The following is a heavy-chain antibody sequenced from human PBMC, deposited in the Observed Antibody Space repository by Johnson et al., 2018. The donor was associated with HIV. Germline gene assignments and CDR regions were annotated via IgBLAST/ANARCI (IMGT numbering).Heavy chain of an antibody. Sequence: QVQLVESGGGLVKPGGSLRLSCAASGFTFSDYYMSWIRQAPGKGLEWVSYISSSGSTIYYPDSVKGRFPISRDNSKNTLYLQMNSLRAEDTAVYYCAKGPLYYYDSRLGSGAFDIWGQGTMVTVSS. CDR1: GFTFSDYY. D-gene: IGHD3-22*01. CDR2: ISSSGSTI. V-gene: IGHV3-11*04. J-gene: IGHJ3*02. CDR3: AKGPLYYYDSRLGSGAFDI.